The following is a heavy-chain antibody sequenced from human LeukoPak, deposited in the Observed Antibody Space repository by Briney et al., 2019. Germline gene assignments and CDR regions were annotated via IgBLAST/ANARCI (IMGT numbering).Heavy chain of an antibody. CDR2: INTDGST. CDR3: ASFRSTDI. V-gene: IGHV3-74*01. J-gene: IGHJ3*02. Sequence: GGSLRLSCAASGLTFSSYWMHRVRHAPGKGQVWVSRINTDGSTVYADSVRGRFTISRDNAKKTLYLQMNSLRVEDTAVYYCASFRSTDIWGQGTTVTVSP. D-gene: IGHD3-16*02. CDR1: GLTFSSYW.